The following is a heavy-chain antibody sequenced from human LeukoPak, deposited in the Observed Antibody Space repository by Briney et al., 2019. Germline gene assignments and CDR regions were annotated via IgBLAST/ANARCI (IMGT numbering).Heavy chain of an antibody. J-gene: IGHJ6*03. CDR1: GFSFSDFW. Sequence: GGSLRLSCAASGFSFSDFWMHWVRQTPGKGLVWVSRIRGDGYDTNYADSVEGRFTISRDNAKNSLYLQMNSLRAEDTAVYYCARTLGDIVVVPAAMRVYYYYYYYMDVWGKGTTVTVSS. CDR3: ARTLGDIVVVPAAMRVYYYYYYYMDV. CDR2: IRGDGYDT. V-gene: IGHV3-74*01. D-gene: IGHD2-2*01.